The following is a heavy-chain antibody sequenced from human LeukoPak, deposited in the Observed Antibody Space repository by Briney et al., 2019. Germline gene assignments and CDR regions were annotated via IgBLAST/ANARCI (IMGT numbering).Heavy chain of an antibody. CDR2: IYTSGST. V-gene: IGHV4-4*07. D-gene: IGHD3-9*01. CDR1: GGSISSYY. J-gene: IGHJ6*03. Sequence: PSETLSLTCTVSGGSISSYYWSWIRQPAGKGLEWIGRIYTSGSTNYNPSLKSRVTISVDTSKNQFSLKLSSVTAADTAVYYCARADYDILTGYSYYMDVWGKGTTVTVSS. CDR3: ARADYDILTGYSYYMDV.